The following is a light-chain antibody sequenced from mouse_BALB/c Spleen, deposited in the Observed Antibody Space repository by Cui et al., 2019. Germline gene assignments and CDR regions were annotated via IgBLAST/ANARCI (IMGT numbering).Light chain of an antibody. CDR3: QQSNSWTIFT. CDR2: DAS. CDR1: QSIGNN. J-gene: IGKJ4*01. V-gene: IGKV5-43*01. Sequence: DIVLTQSPATLSVPPGESVSLTCRASQSIGNNLHWYQQKSHEDRRLLIKDASKSISGIPARFSGSGSGTDFTLSINSVETEDFGMYFCQQSNSWTIFTFGSGTKLEIK.